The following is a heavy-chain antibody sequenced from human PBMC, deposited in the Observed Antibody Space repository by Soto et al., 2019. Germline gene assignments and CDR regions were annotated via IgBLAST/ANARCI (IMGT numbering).Heavy chain of an antibody. Sequence: QVQLQESGPGLVKPSQTLSLTCTVSGGSISSGGYYWSWIRQHPGKGLEGIGYIYYSGSTYYNPSPKSRGTISVDTSKNQFSLKLSSVTAADTAVYYCARVFFYGDYRWFDPWGQGTLVTVSS. CDR1: GGSISSGGYY. J-gene: IGHJ5*02. V-gene: IGHV4-31*03. CDR2: IYYSGST. CDR3: ARVFFYGDYRWFDP. D-gene: IGHD4-17*01.